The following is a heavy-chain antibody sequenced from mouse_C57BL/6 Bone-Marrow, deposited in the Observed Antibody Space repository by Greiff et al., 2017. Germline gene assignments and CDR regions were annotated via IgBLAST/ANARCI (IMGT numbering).Heavy chain of an antibody. Sequence: QVQLQQSGAELVRPGASVTLSCKASGYTFTDYEMHWVKQTPVHGLEWIGAIDPETGGTAYNQKFKGKAILTADTSSSTAYMELRSLTSEDSAVYYCTREGYGNFAWFAYWGQGTLVTVSA. J-gene: IGHJ3*01. V-gene: IGHV1-15*01. CDR1: GYTFTDYE. D-gene: IGHD2-10*02. CDR3: TREGYGNFAWFAY. CDR2: IDPETGGT.